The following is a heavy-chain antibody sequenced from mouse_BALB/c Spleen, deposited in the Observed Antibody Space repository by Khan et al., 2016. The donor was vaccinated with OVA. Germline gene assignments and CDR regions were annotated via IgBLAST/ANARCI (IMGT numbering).Heavy chain of an antibody. D-gene: IGHD1-1*01. V-gene: IGHV5-6*01. CDR2: ISTGGHYT. CDR3: ARLAYYYDSEGFSY. J-gene: IGHJ3*01. CDR1: GFTFSTYG. Sequence: EVQRVESGGDLVEPGGSLKLSCAASGFTFSTYGMSWIRQTPDKRLEWVATISTGGHYTYYPDSVRGRFTISRDNAKNTLYLQMTSLKSADTAMFYCARLAYYYDSEGFSYWGQGTLVTVSA.